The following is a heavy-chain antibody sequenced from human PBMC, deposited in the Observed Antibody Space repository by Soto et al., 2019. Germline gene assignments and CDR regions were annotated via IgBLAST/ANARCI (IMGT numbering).Heavy chain of an antibody. V-gene: IGHV5-51*01. CDR1: GYSFISSW. J-gene: IGHJ4*02. Sequence: VESLKISCHASGYSFISSWIGWVRQMPGKGLEWMGIIYPGDSDTRYSPSFQGRVTISADKSTSTAYLQWSSLKASDTATYYCARMMAASGTAFDYWGQGALVTVSS. D-gene: IGHD6-13*01. CDR2: IYPGDSDT. CDR3: ARMMAASGTAFDY.